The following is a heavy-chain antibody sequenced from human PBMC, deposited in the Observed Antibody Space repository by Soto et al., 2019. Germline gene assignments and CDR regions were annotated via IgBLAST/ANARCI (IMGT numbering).Heavy chain of an antibody. CDR1: GFTFSSYG. CDR2: IWYDGSNE. J-gene: IGHJ6*03. D-gene: IGHD6-19*01. V-gene: IGHV3-33*01. CDR3: ARAAAVAAEGYSYMDV. Sequence: QVQLVESGGGVVQPGRSLRLSCAASGFTFSSYGMHWVRQAPGKGLEWVAVIWYDGSNENYADSVKGRFTISRDKSKNTRHLQMNSLGAEDTAVYYCARAAAVAAEGYSYMDVWGKGTTVTVSS.